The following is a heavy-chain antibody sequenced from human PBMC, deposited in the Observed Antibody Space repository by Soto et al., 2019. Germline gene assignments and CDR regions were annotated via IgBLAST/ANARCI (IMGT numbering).Heavy chain of an antibody. D-gene: IGHD1-7*01. V-gene: IGHV4-34*01. CDR1: GGSFSGYN. CDR2: INHSGST. J-gene: IGHJ3*02. CDR3: ARDLGITGTIDAFDI. Sequence: SETLSLTCAVYGGSFSGYNWSWIRQPPGKGLEWIGEINHSGSTNYKPSRKSRVTISVATSKNQFSLKLSSVTAADTAVYYCARDLGITGTIDAFDIWGQGTMVTVSS.